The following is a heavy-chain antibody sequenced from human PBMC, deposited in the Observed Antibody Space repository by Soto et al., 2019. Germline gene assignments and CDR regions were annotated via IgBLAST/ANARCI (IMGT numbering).Heavy chain of an antibody. CDR3: ARGTTVTTFDY. D-gene: IGHD4-17*01. CDR1: GFTVSSNY. CDR2: IYSGGST. Sequence: EVQLVESGGGLIQPGGSLRLSCAASGFTVSSNYMSWVRQAPGKGLEWVSVIYSGGSTYYADSVKGRFTVSRDNSKNPLYLQMNSLRAEDTAVYYCARGTTVTTFDYWGQGTLVTVSS. J-gene: IGHJ4*02. V-gene: IGHV3-53*01.